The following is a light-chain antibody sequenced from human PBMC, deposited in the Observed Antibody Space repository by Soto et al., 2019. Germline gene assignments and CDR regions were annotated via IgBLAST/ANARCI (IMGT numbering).Light chain of an antibody. CDR2: GAS. Sequence: EIVLTQSPGTLSVSAGERATLSCRASLSLSNNYLTWYQQKPGQPPTVLIYGASIRATGIPDRFSGSGSGKDFTLTINRLEPEDFAVYYRQQYATSPTFGQGTKV. CDR1: LSLSNNY. J-gene: IGKJ1*01. CDR3: QQYATSPT. V-gene: IGKV3-20*01.